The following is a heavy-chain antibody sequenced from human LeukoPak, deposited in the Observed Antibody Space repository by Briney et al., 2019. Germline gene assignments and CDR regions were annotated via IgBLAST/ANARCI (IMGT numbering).Heavy chain of an antibody. D-gene: IGHD3-3*01. Sequence: GGSLRLSCAASGFTFSSYWMTWVRQAPGKGLEWVANIKQDGSGKYYVDSVKGRFTISRDNAKNSLYLQMNSLRAEDTAVYYCAKDTNNYDFWSGYKDVYYFDYWGQGTLVTVSS. CDR2: IKQDGSGK. CDR1: GFTFSSYW. CDR3: AKDTNNYDFWSGYKDVYYFDY. V-gene: IGHV3-7*03. J-gene: IGHJ4*02.